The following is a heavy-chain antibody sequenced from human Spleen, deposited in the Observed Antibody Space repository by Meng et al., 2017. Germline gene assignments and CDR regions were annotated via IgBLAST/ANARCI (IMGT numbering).Heavy chain of an antibody. Sequence: GESLKISCAASGFTFSSYSMNWVRQATGKGLEWVSAIGTAGDTYYPGSVKGRFTISRENAKNSLYLQMNSLRAGDTAVYYCARASEDCSGGSCYFDYWGQGTLVTVSS. V-gene: IGHV3-13*01. CDR2: IGTAGDT. CDR1: GFTFSSYS. D-gene: IGHD2-15*01. CDR3: ARASEDCSGGSCYFDY. J-gene: IGHJ4*02.